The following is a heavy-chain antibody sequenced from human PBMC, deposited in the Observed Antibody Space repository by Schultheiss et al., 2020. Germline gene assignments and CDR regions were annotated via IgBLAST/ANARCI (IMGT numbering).Heavy chain of an antibody. CDR2: IIPIFGTA. D-gene: IGHD3-22*01. Sequence: VKVSCKASGYTFTNYGFSWVRQAPGQGLEWMGGIIPIFGTANYAQKFQGRVTITADESTSTAYMELSSLRSEDTAVYYCARGGYYDSSGYYAFDYWGPGTLVTVSS. J-gene: IGHJ4*02. V-gene: IGHV1-69*13. CDR3: ARGGYYDSSGYYAFDY. CDR1: GYTFTNYG.